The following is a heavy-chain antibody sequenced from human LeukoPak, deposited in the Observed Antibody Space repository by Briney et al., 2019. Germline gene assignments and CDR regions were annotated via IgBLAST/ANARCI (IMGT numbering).Heavy chain of an antibody. CDR3: AKDFYVGPVLARYFDY. D-gene: IGHD2-8*02. CDR1: GFTFSNCG. CDR2: IWYDGSYK. Sequence: GGSLRLSCAASGFTFSNCGMHWVRQAPGRGLELAAVIWYDGSYKYYADSVKGRFTISRDNSKNTLYLQMNSLRAEDTAVYYCAKDFYVGPVLARYFDYWGQGTLVTVSS. J-gene: IGHJ4*02. V-gene: IGHV3-33*06.